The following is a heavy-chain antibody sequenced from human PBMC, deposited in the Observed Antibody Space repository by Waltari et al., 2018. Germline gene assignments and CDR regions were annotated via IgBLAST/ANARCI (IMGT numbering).Heavy chain of an antibody. J-gene: IGHJ6*02. CDR2: IIPIFGTA. CDR1: GGTFSSYA. D-gene: IGHD3-10*01. V-gene: IGHV1-69*12. Sequence: QVQLVQSGAEVKKPGSSVKVSCKASGGTFSSYAISWVRQAPGHALEWLGGIIPIFGTANYAQKFQGRVTITADESTSTAYMELSSLRSEDTAVYYCAREIRYYYGSGSYPYYYYGMDVWGQGTTVTVSS. CDR3: AREIRYYYGSGSYPYYYYGMDV.